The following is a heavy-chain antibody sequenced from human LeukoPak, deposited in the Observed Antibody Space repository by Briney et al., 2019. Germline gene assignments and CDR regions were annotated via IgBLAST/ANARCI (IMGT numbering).Heavy chain of an antibody. D-gene: IGHD3-22*01. CDR1: GGSISSSSYY. V-gene: IGHV4-39*01. Sequence: ASETLSLTCTVSGGSISSSSYYWDWIRQPPGKGLEWIGSIYYSGSTYYNPSLKSRVTISVDRSKNQFSLKLSSVTAADTAVYYCARRETSSYYSYYFDYWGQGTLVTVSS. J-gene: IGHJ4*02. CDR2: IYYSGST. CDR3: ARRETSSYYSYYFDY.